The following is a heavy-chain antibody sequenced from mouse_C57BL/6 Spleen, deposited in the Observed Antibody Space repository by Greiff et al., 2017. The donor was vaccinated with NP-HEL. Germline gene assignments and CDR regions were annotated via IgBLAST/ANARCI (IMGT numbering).Heavy chain of an antibody. CDR2: IDPSDSYT. J-gene: IGHJ2*01. CDR1: GYTFTSYW. CDR3: ARDGSSYRYFDY. V-gene: IGHV1-59*01. D-gene: IGHD1-1*01. Sequence: QVQLKQPGAELVRPGTSVKLSCKASGYTFTSYWMHWVKQRPGQGLEWIGVIDPSDSYTNYNQKFKGKATLTVDTSSSTAYMQLRSLTSEDSAVSYYARDGSSYRYFDYWGQGTTLTVSS.